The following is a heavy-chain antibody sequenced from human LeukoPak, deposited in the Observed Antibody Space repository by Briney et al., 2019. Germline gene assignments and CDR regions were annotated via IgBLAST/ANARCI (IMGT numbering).Heavy chain of an antibody. D-gene: IGHD6-19*01. J-gene: IGHJ4*02. V-gene: IGHV3-7*03. Sequence: GGSLRLSCAASGFTFSSYWMSWVRQAPGKGLEWVANIRQDGNEKYYVDSVKGRFTISRDNAKNSLYLQMNSLRAEDTAVYYCAKGSSSSGWFPFDYWGQGTLVTVSS. CDR2: IRQDGNEK. CDR1: GFTFSSYW. CDR3: AKGSSSSGWFPFDY.